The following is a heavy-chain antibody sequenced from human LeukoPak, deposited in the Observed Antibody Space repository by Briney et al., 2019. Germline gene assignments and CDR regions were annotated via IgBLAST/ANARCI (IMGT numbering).Heavy chain of an antibody. CDR2: IIPIFGTA. Sequence: ASVKVSCKASGGTFSSYAISWVRQAPGQGLEWMGGIIPIFGTANYAQKFQGRVTITADESTSTAYMELSSLRSEDTAVYYCAGEGVVPAALYYFDYWGQGTLVTVSS. CDR3: AGEGVVPAALYYFDY. J-gene: IGHJ4*02. D-gene: IGHD2-2*01. V-gene: IGHV1-69*13. CDR1: GGTFSSYA.